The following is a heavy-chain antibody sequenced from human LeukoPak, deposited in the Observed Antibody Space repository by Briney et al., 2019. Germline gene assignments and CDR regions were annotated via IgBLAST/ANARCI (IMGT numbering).Heavy chain of an antibody. CDR1: GYSFTTYW. CDR2: IYPGDSDT. CDR3: ARRQGCSSTSCPPDS. V-gene: IGHV5-51*01. D-gene: IGHD2-2*01. Sequence: GASLQISCRGSGYSFTTYWIGWVRQLPGKGLEWMGIIYPGDSDTRYSPSFQGQVTMSADKSINTAYLQWSSLKASDTAMYYCARRQGCSSTSCPPDSWGQGTLVTVSS. J-gene: IGHJ4*02.